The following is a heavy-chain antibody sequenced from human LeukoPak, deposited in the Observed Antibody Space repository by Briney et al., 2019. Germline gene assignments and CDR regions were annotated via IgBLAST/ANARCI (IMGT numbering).Heavy chain of an antibody. D-gene: IGHD2-15*01. Sequence: RTSETLSLTCTVSGGSISSYYWSWIRQPPGKGLEWIGYIYYSGSTNYNPSLKSRVTISVDTSKNQFSLKLSSVTAADTAVYYCARHVGRYCSGGSCYSYYYYGMDVWGQGTTVTVSS. CDR1: GGSISSYY. V-gene: IGHV4-59*08. CDR2: IYYSGST. CDR3: ARHVGRYCSGGSCYSYYYYGMDV. J-gene: IGHJ6*02.